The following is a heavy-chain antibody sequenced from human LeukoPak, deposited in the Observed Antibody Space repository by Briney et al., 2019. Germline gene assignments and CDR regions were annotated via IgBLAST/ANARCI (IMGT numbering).Heavy chain of an antibody. CDR1: GFTFSSYA. J-gene: IGHJ4*02. CDR3: AKVGDNWDFDY. Sequence: QSGGSLRLSCAASGFTFSSYAMHWVRQAPGKGLEWVALISYDGSNKYYADSVKGRFTISRDNSKNTLYLQMNSLRTEDTAVYYCAKVGDNWDFDYWGQGTLVTVSS. D-gene: IGHD1-1*01. CDR2: ISYDGSNK. V-gene: IGHV3-30*18.